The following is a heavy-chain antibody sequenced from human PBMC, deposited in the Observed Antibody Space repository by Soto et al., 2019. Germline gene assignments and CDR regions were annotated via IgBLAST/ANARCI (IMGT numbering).Heavy chain of an antibody. CDR3: ARSRTTTYDSSGYYPTARFDY. CDR1: GYTFTSYY. CDR2: INPSGGST. V-gene: IGHV1-46*01. D-gene: IGHD3-22*01. J-gene: IGHJ4*02. Sequence: QVQLVQSGAEVKKPGASVKVSCKASGYTFTSYYMHWVRQAPGQGLEWMGIINPSGGSTSYAQKFQGIVTMTRDTATSTGYMELSSLRSEDTAVYYCARSRTTTYDSSGYYPTARFDYWGQGTLVTVSS.